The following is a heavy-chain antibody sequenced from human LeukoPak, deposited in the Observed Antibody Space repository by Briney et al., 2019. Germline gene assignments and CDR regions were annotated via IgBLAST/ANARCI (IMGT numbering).Heavy chain of an antibody. CDR1: GFTFSSYG. CDR2: IWYDGSNK. CDR3: AKDWGSGSYGFDY. J-gene: IGHJ4*02. D-gene: IGHD1-26*01. V-gene: IGHV3-33*06. Sequence: PGGSLRLSCAASGFTFSSYGMPWVRQAPGKGLEWVAVIWYDGSNKYYADSVKGRFTISRDNSKNTLYLQMNSLRAEDTAVYYCAKDWGSGSYGFDYWGQGTLVTVSS.